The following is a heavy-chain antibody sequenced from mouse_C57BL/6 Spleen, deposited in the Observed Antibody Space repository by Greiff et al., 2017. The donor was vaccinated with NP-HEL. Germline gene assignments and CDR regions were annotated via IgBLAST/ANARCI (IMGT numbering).Heavy chain of an antibody. J-gene: IGHJ1*03. D-gene: IGHD2-1*01. V-gene: IGHV3-6*01. CDR2: ISYDGSN. CDR3: ARWGNYPYWYFDV. Sequence: EVKLVESGPGLVKPSQSLSLTCSVTGYSITSGYYWNWIRQFPGNKLEWMGSISYDGSNNYNPSLKNRISITRDTSKNQFFLKLNSVTTEDTATYYCARWGNYPYWYFDVWGTGTTVTVSS. CDR1: GYSITSGYY.